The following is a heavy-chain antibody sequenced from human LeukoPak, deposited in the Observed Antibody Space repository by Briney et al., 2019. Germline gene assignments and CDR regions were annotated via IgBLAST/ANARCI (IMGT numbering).Heavy chain of an antibody. CDR1: GFSFSSFA. J-gene: IGHJ4*02. V-gene: IGHV3-30*04. CDR2: ISYDGSNK. Sequence: GGSLRLSCVGSGFSFSSFAMSWVRQAPGKGLEWVAVISYDGSNKYYTNSVKGRFTISRDNSKNTLYLQMNSLRAEDTAVYYCAKEGYGDRGSWGYFDYWGQGTLVTVSS. D-gene: IGHD4-17*01. CDR3: AKEGYGDRGSWGYFDY.